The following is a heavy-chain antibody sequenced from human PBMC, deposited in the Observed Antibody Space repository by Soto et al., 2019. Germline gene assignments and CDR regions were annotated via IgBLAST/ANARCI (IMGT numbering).Heavy chain of an antibody. CDR3: ARTLVGATPADY. V-gene: IGHV1-3*01. D-gene: IGHD1-26*01. CDR1: GYTFTSYA. Sequence: QVQLVQSGAEVKKPGASVKVSCKASGYTFTSYAMHWVRQAPGQRLEWMGWINAGNGNTKYSQKFQGRVTITRDTSASTAYMELSILRSEDTAVYYCARTLVGATPADYWGQGTLVTVSS. CDR2: INAGNGNT. J-gene: IGHJ4*02.